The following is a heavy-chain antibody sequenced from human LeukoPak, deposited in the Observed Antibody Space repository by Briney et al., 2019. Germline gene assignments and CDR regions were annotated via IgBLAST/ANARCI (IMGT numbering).Heavy chain of an antibody. Sequence: GGSLRLSCAASGFTFSSYAMHWVRQAPGKGLEWVAVISYDGSNKYYADSVKGRFTISKDNSKNTLYLQMNSLGAEDTAVYYCAKVRGYCSSTSCYGGYFDYWGQGTLVTVSS. V-gene: IGHV3-30-3*01. D-gene: IGHD2-2*01. J-gene: IGHJ4*02. CDR3: AKVRGYCSSTSCYGGYFDY. CDR1: GFTFSSYA. CDR2: ISYDGSNK.